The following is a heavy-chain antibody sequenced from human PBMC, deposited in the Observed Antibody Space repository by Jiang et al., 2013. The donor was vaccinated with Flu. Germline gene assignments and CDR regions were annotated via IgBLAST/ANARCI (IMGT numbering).Heavy chain of an antibody. CDR1: GYTFTSYG. V-gene: IGHV1-18*01. J-gene: IGHJ5*02. Sequence: GAEVKKPGASVKVSCKASGYTFTSYGISWVRQAPGQGLEWMGWISAYNGNTNYAQKLQGRVTMTTDTSTSTAYMELRSLRSDDTAVYYCAREGALVFWSGYYSNNWFDPWGQGTLVTVSS. CDR2: ISAYNGNT. CDR3: AREGALVFWSGYYSNNWFDP. D-gene: IGHD3-3*01.